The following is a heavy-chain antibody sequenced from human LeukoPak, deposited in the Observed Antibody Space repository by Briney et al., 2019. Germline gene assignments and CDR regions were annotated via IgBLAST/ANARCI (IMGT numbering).Heavy chain of an antibody. CDR3: ARADMAGTVDY. J-gene: IGHJ4*02. D-gene: IGHD6-19*01. CDR1: GFTFSSYW. V-gene: IGHV3-7*04. CDR2: INQDGNEK. Sequence: GGSLRLSCAASGFTFSSYWMSWVRQAPGKGLEWVANINQDGNEKYYVDSVKGRFTISRDNAKNSLFLQMNSLRAEDTAVYYCARADMAGTVDYWGQGTPVTVSS.